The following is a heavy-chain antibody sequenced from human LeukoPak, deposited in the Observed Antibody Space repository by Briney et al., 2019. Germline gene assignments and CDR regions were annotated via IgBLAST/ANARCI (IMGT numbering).Heavy chain of an antibody. CDR3: ARVAQYYYDSSGYYCPDY. CDR2: ISSSSTYK. CDR1: GFIFSAYT. V-gene: IGHV3-21*01. J-gene: IGHJ4*02. Sequence: GGSLRLSCAASGFIFSAYTMNWVRQAPGKGLEWVSSISSSSTYKYYADSVKGRFTISRDNAQNSVYLQMNSLRAEDTAVYYCARVAQYYYDSSGYYCPDYWGQGTLVTASS. D-gene: IGHD3-22*01.